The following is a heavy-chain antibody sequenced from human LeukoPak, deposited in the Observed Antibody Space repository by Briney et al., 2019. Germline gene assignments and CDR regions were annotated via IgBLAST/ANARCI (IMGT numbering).Heavy chain of an antibody. Sequence: SETLSLTCAVYGGSFSGYYWSWIRQPPGKGLEWIGEINHSGSTNYNPSLKSRVTISVDTSKNQFSLKLSSVTAADTAVYYCARGRGSGWYSYWGQGTLVTVSS. CDR3: ARGRGSGWYSY. V-gene: IGHV4-34*01. CDR1: GGSFSGYY. D-gene: IGHD6-19*01. J-gene: IGHJ4*02. CDR2: INHSGST.